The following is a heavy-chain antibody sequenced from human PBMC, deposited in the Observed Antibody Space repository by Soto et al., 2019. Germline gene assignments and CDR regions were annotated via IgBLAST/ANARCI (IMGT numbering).Heavy chain of an antibody. CDR2: ISYDGSNK. Sequence: QVQLVESGGGVVQPGRSLRLSCAASGFTFSSYGMHWVRQAPGKGLEWVAVISYDGSNKYYADSVKGRLTISRDNSKNTLYLQMNSLRAEDTAVYYCAKGTRKGSYSSSWNFDLWGRGTLVTVSS. CDR1: GFTFSSYG. CDR3: AKGTRKGSYSSSWNFDL. V-gene: IGHV3-30*18. D-gene: IGHD6-13*01. J-gene: IGHJ2*01.